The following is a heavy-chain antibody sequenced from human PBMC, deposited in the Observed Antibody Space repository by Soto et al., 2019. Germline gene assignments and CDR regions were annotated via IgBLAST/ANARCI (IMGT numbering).Heavy chain of an antibody. D-gene: IGHD2-2*01. J-gene: IGHJ6*02. V-gene: IGHV1-46*01. CDR1: RYTFTSCY. CDR3: ARDRYCISTSCYAVDYYYGMDV. CDR2: INPSGGRT. Sequence: ASVKVSCKASRYTFTSCYMHWVRHAPGQGLEWMGIINPSGGRTSYAQKFQGRVTMTRDTSTSKVYMELSSVRSEDTAVYYCARDRYCISTSCYAVDYYYGMDVWGQGTTVTVSS.